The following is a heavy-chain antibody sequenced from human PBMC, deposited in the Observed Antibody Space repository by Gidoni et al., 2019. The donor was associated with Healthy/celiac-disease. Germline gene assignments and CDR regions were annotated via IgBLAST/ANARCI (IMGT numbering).Heavy chain of an antibody. J-gene: IGHJ3*02. CDR1: GGSISSGSYY. D-gene: IGHD6-19*01. CDR3: AREAGDAFDI. CDR2: IYTSGST. V-gene: IGHV4-61*02. Sequence: QVQLQESGPGLVKPSQTLSLTCTVSGGSISSGSYYWSWIRQPAGKGLEWIGRIYTSGSTNYNPSLKSRVTMSVDTSKNQFSLKLSSVTAADTAVYYCAREAGDAFDIWGQGTMVTVSS.